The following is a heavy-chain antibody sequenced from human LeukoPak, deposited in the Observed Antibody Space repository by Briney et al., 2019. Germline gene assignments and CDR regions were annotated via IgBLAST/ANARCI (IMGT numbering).Heavy chain of an antibody. Sequence: SETLSLTCTVSGGFISIYYWRWTPQPPGRGLEWFGYIYYSGSHNHNPPLKSRVTISVDTSKNQFSLKLSSGTAADTAVYYCARRGGQYSGYDPNWFDPWGQGTLVTVSS. D-gene: IGHD5-12*01. J-gene: IGHJ5*02. V-gene: IGHV4-59*13. CDR1: GGFISIYY. CDR2: IYYSGSH. CDR3: ARRGGQYSGYDPNWFDP.